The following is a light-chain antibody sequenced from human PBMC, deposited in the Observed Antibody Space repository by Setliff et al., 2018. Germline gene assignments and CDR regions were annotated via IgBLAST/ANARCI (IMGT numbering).Light chain of an antibody. CDR2: AAS. CDR1: QGIRNH. Sequence: AIQLTQSPSSLPASVGDRVTITCRASQGIRNHLGWYQQKPGKAPNLLIYAASTLQSGVPSRFSGSGSDTDFTLTITSLQPEDYATYFCLQDHDYPRTFGQGTKVDIK. J-gene: IGKJ1*01. CDR3: LQDHDYPRT. V-gene: IGKV1-6*01.